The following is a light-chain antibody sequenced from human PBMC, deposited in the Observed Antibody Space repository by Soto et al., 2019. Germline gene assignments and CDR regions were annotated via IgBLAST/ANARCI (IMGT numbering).Light chain of an antibody. CDR3: QTWDRSTAV. V-gene: IGLV3-1*01. Sequence: SYELTQPPSVSVSPGQTASITCSGDKLGDEYACWYQQRPGQSPVLVMYQDNKRPAGIPERFSGSNSGNTATLTISGTQAMDEADYYCQTWDRSTAVFGGGTKLTVL. J-gene: IGLJ2*01. CDR2: QDN. CDR1: KLGDEY.